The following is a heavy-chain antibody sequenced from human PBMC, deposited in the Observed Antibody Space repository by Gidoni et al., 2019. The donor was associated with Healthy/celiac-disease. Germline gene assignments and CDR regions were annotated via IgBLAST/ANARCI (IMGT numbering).Heavy chain of an antibody. D-gene: IGHD2-15*01. V-gene: IGHV3-30-3*01. CDR2: ISYDGSNK. J-gene: IGHJ4*02. CDR1: GFTVRRYA. CDR3: AREYCSGGSCYSYFDY. Sequence: QVQLVESGGGVVEQGRSLRLSCAAAGFTVRRYAMQWVRQAPGKGLEWVAVISYDGSNKYYADSVKGRFTISRDNSKNTLYLQMNSLRAEDTAVYYCAREYCSGGSCYSYFDYWGQGTLVTVSS.